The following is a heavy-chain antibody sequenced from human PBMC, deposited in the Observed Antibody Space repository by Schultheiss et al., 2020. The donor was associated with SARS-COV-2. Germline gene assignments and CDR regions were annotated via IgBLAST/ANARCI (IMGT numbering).Heavy chain of an antibody. CDR3: ARHRGYYDFWSGYYVDY. Sequence: SETLSLTCAVYGGSFSGYYWSWIRQPPGKGLEWIGEINHSGSTNYNPSLKSRVTISVDRSENQFSLKLSSVTAADTAVYYCARHRGYYDFWSGYYVDYWGQGTLVTVSS. D-gene: IGHD3-3*01. J-gene: IGHJ4*02. CDR1: GGSFSGYY. CDR2: INHSGST. V-gene: IGHV4-34*01.